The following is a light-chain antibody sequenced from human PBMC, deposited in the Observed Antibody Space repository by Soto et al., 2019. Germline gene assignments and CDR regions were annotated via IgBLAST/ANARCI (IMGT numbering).Light chain of an antibody. CDR1: QSVSSS. V-gene: IGKV3-15*01. Sequence: EIVVTQSPATLSVSPGERVTLSCRASQSVSSSLAWYQQRPGQAPRLLIYDTSTRAAGIAARFSGSGSGTEFTLTISSLQXXDSXXYYCQQYVHWPPGAFGQGXTVEIK. CDR3: QQYVHWPPGA. CDR2: DTS. J-gene: IGKJ1*01.